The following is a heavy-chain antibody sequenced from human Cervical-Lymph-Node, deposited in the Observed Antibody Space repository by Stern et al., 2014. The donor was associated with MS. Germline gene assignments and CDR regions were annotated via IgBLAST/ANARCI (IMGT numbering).Heavy chain of an antibody. CDR3: TKVDCGGDCSTFDY. CDR1: GFIFGAYT. J-gene: IGHJ4*02. Sequence: EVQVVESGGALIQPGRSLRLSCRASGFIFGAYTMSWFRQAPGKGLQWVGIIRSKAYGGTAEYAASVKGRFTITRDDSKSIAYLQMNSLKTEDTAVYFCTKVDCGGDCSTFDYWGRGTLVTVSS. V-gene: IGHV3-49*03. CDR2: IRSKAYGGTA. D-gene: IGHD2-21*02.